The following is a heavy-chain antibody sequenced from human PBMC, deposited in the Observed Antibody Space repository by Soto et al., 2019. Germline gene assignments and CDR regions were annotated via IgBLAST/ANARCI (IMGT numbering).Heavy chain of an antibody. CDR3: ASGNYYDSSGYPTAFDY. Sequence: GGSLRLSCAASGFTFSSHCMHWVRQAPGKGLEWVAVIWHDGHNKYYGDSVRGRFTISRDNSKNTLDLQMNSLRADDTAVYYCASGNYYDSSGYPTAFDYWGQGTLVTVSS. V-gene: IGHV3-33*01. J-gene: IGHJ4*02. D-gene: IGHD3-22*01. CDR1: GFTFSSHC. CDR2: IWHDGHNK.